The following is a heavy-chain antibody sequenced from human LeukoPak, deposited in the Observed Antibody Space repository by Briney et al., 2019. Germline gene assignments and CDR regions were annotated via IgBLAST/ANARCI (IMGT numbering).Heavy chain of an antibody. D-gene: IGHD6-13*01. CDR2: ISGSGGSST. Sequence: GGSLRLSCAASGFTFSSYAMSWVRQAPGKGLEWVSAISGSGGSSTYYADSVKGRFTISRDNSKNTLYLQMNSLRAEDTAVYYCANSAAVDTFYWGQGTLVTVSS. J-gene: IGHJ4*02. CDR3: ANSAAVDTFY. CDR1: GFTFSSYA. V-gene: IGHV3-23*01.